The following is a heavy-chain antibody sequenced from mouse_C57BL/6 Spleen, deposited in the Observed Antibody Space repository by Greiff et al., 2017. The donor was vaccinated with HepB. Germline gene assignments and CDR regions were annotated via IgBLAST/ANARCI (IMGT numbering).Heavy chain of an antibody. J-gene: IGHJ4*01. Sequence: QVQLQQSGAELMKPGASVKLSCKASGYTFTGYWIDWVKQRPGHGLEWIGEILPGSGSTNYNEKFKGKATFTADTSSNTAYMQLSSLTTEDSAIYDCARGTTVGANAMDYWGQGTSVTVSS. CDR2: ILPGSGST. CDR3: ARGTTVGANAMDY. D-gene: IGHD1-1*01. CDR1: GYTFTGYW. V-gene: IGHV1-9*01.